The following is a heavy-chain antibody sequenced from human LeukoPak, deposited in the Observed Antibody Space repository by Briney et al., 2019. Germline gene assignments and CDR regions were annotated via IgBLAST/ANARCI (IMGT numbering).Heavy chain of an antibody. J-gene: IGHJ4*02. D-gene: IGHD3-22*01. Sequence: GASVKVSCKASGYTFTGYYMHWVRQAPGQGLEWMGWINPNSGGTNYAQKFQGRVTMTRDTSISTAYMELSRLRSDDTAVYYCARASTMIVVVITDYWGQGTLVTVSS. CDR1: GYTFTGYY. CDR3: ARASTMIVVVITDY. CDR2: INPNSGGT. V-gene: IGHV1-2*02.